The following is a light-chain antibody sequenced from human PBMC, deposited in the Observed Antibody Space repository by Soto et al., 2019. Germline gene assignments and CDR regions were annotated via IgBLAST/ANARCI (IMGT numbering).Light chain of an antibody. J-gene: IGLJ2*01. CDR1: NSDVGGYNF. CDR3: CSYAGRYTSV. V-gene: IGLV2-11*01. CDR2: DVN. Sequence: QSVLTQPLSVSGSPGQSVTVSCTGTNSDVGGYNFVSWYQQHPGKAPKLMIYDVNQRPSGVPDRFSGSKSGNTASLTISGLQADDEADYYCCSYAGRYTSVFGGGTKLTVL.